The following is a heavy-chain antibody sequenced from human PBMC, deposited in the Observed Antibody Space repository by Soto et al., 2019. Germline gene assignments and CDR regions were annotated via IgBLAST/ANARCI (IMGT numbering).Heavy chain of an antibody. Sequence: EVQLVESGGAVERPGGSLRLSCAASGFTFDDYAMSWVRQAPGKGLEWVAAINWNGGSTTYADSLKGRFTISRDNAKNSLHLHISSLRAEDTALYYCARCSSTSCYIMASFDYWGQGTLVTVSS. CDR3: ARCSSTSCYIMASFDY. D-gene: IGHD2-2*02. CDR1: GFTFDDYA. V-gene: IGHV3-20*04. J-gene: IGHJ4*02. CDR2: INWNGGST.